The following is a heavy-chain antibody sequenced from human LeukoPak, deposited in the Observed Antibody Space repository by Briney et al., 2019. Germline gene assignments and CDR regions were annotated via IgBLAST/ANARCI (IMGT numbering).Heavy chain of an antibody. D-gene: IGHD3-16*01. CDR3: ARDVGGSPGY. CDR1: GFTFSTYW. Sequence: GGSLRLSCTASGFTFSTYWMHWVRHAPGKGLVWVSHINSDGSSTSYADSVKGRFTISRDNAKNTLYLQMNSLRAEDTAVYYCARDVGGSPGYWGQGTLVTVSS. J-gene: IGHJ4*02. V-gene: IGHV3-74*01. CDR2: INSDGSST.